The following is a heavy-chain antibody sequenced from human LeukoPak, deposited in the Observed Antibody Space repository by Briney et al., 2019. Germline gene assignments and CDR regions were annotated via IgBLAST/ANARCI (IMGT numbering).Heavy chain of an antibody. CDR1: GFTFSTYA. CDR3: ARDLDGGRGKDY. V-gene: IGHV3-48*02. J-gene: IGHJ4*02. CDR2: ITSSSSTI. Sequence: GGSLRLSRAASGFTFSTYAMNWVRQAPGEGLEWVSYITSSSSTIYYADSVKGRFTISRDNAQNSLYLQMNSLRDEDTAVYYCARDLDGGRGKDYWGQGTLVTVSS. D-gene: IGHD4-23*01.